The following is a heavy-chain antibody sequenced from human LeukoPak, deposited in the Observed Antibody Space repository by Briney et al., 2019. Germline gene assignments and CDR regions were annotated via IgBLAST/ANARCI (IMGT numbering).Heavy chain of an antibody. D-gene: IGHD1-1*01. CDR3: ARTTYGDY. Sequence: GGSQRLSCAASGFTLGTYWMTWVRQAPRKGLEWAAAIKEDGSETYYVDSVKGRFTISRDNAKNSLYLQMSSLRAEDTAVYYCARTTYGDYWGKGTLVTVSS. J-gene: IGHJ4*02. V-gene: IGHV3-7*02. CDR1: GFTLGTYW. CDR2: IKEDGSET.